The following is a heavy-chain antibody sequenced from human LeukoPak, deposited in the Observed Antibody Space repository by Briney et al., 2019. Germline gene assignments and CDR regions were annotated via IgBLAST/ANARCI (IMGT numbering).Heavy chain of an antibody. CDR3: ARVAYYYDSSGYYYGLFDY. CDR1: NYSISIGYY. D-gene: IGHD3-22*01. CDR2: IYHSGST. J-gene: IGHJ4*02. V-gene: IGHV4-38-2*02. Sequence: SETLSLTCTVSNYSISIGYYWGWIRQPPGKGLEWIGSIYHSGSTYYNPSLKSRVTISIDTSKNQFSLKLSSVTAADTAVYYCARVAYYYDSSGYYYGLFDYWGQGTLVTVSS.